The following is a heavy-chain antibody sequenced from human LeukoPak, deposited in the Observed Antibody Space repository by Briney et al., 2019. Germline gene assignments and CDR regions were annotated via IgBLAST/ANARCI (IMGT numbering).Heavy chain of an antibody. Sequence: SVKVSCTASGGTFSSYAISWVRQAPGQGLEWMGGIIPIFGTANYAQKFQGRVTITADESTSTAYMELSSLRSDDTAVYYCARDFGEYYDSSGYYPDYWGQGTLVTVSS. CDR2: IIPIFGTA. CDR3: ARDFGEYYDSSGYYPDY. D-gene: IGHD3-22*01. J-gene: IGHJ4*02. CDR1: GGTFSSYA. V-gene: IGHV1-69*13.